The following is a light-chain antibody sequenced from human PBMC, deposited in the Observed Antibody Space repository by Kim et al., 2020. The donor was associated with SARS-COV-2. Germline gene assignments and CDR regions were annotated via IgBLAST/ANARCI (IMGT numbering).Light chain of an antibody. J-gene: IGLJ3*02. Sequence: QTAKSTCTGNTNNIGNQEAAWLRQHQGRPPKLLSYANNNRPSGISERFSASRSGNTASLTITGLQPEDEADYYCSAWDSSLSAWVFGGGTQLTVL. CDR3: SAWDSSLSAWV. V-gene: IGLV10-54*01. CDR2: ANN. CDR1: TNNIGNQE.